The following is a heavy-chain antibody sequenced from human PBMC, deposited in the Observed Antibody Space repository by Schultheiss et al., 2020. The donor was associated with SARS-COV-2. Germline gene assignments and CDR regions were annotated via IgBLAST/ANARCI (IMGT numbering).Heavy chain of an antibody. Sequence: GGSLRLSCAASGFTFSSYAMSWVRQAPGQGLEWVSTISGSGGSTYYADSVKGRFTISRDNSKNTLYLQMNSLRAEDTAVYYCATDPRISVPRSYWGQGTLVTVSS. J-gene: IGHJ4*02. D-gene: IGHD2-15*01. CDR2: ISGSGGST. CDR1: GFTFSSYA. V-gene: IGHV3-23*01. CDR3: ATDPRISVPRSY.